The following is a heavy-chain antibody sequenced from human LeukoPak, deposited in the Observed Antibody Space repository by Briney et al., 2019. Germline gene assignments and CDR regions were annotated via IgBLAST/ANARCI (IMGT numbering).Heavy chain of an antibody. Sequence: GASVKVSCKAPGYTFTGYYMHWVRQAPGQGLEWMGWINPNSGGTNYSQRFQGRVTMTRDTSITTAYMELSSLRSDDTAVYYCARADMLGTPFVFAYWGQGTLVTVSS. CDR2: INPNSGGT. CDR1: GYTFTGYY. D-gene: IGHD1-14*01. J-gene: IGHJ4*02. V-gene: IGHV1-2*02. CDR3: ARADMLGTPFVFAY.